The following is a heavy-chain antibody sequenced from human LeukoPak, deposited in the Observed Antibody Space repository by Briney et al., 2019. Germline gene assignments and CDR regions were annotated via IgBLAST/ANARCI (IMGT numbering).Heavy chain of an antibody. J-gene: IGHJ4*02. CDR2: IRQLGNEK. CDR1: GFTFSSYW. Sequence: GGSLRLSCAASGFTFSSYWMSWVRQAPGKGLEWVANIRQLGNEKYYVDSVKGRFTISRDNAKNSLYLQMNSLRAEDTAVYYCTRDYWDYGDYFSDFWGPGTQVTVPS. D-gene: IGHD4-17*01. CDR3: TRDYWDYGDYFSDF. V-gene: IGHV3-7*01.